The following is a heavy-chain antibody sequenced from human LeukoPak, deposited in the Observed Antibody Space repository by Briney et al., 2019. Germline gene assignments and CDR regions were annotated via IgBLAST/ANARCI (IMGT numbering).Heavy chain of an antibody. CDR1: GGSISSYY. CDR2: IYHSGGT. V-gene: IGHV4-59*01. J-gene: IGHJ4*02. CDR3: ARVNGDHLDY. Sequence: SETLPLTCTVSGGSISSYYWSWIRQAPGKGLEWIGYIYHSGGTNYNPSLKNRVTISVDTSKKQFSLRLSSVTAADTAVYYCARVNGDHLDYWGQGTLVTVSS. D-gene: IGHD4-17*01.